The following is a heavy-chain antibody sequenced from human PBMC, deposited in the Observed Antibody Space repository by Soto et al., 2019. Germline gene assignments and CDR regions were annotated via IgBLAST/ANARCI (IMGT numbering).Heavy chain of an antibody. Sequence: QVPLVESGGGVVQPGRSLRLSCAASGFTFSSYAMHWVRQAPGKGLEWVAVISYDGSNKYYADSVKGRFTISRDNSKNTLYLQMNSLRAEDTAVYYCARDPGDYDIDYWGQGTLVTVSS. J-gene: IGHJ4*02. CDR1: GFTFSSYA. V-gene: IGHV3-30-3*01. D-gene: IGHD4-17*01. CDR3: ARDPGDYDIDY. CDR2: ISYDGSNK.